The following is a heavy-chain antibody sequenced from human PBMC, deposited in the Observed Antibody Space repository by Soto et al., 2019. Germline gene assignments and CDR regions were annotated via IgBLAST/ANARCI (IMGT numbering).Heavy chain of an antibody. CDR2: INPSGGST. CDR1: GYTFTSYY. V-gene: IGHV1-46*03. J-gene: IGHJ5*02. D-gene: IGHD6-13*01. CDR3: ARDDGIAAAGGGFDP. Sequence: GASVKVSCKASGYTFTSYYMHWVRQAPGQGLEWMGIINPSGGSTSYAQKFQGRVTMTRDTSTSTVYMELSSLRSEDTAVYYCARDDGIAAAGGGFDPWGQGTLVTVSS.